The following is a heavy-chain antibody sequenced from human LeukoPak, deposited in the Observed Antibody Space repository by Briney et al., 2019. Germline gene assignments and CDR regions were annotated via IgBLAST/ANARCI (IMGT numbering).Heavy chain of an antibody. J-gene: IGHJ4*02. CDR2: ISNDGSKK. CDR3: AKDRYSYAFEYSDS. D-gene: IGHD5-18*01. Sequence: PGRSLRLSCAASGFTFSSYGMRWVRQAPGKGLEWVAVISNDGSKKYYADSVKGRFTISRDNSKNTLSLQVSSLRAEDTAVYYCAKDRYSYAFEYSDSWGQGTLVTVSS. CDR1: GFTFSSYG. V-gene: IGHV3-30*18.